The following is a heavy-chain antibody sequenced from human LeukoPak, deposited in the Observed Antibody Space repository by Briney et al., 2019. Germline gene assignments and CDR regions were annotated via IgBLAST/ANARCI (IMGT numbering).Heavy chain of an antibody. CDR2: ISSSGSTI. CDR1: GFTFSDYY. V-gene: IGHV3-11*01. Sequence: PGGSLRLSCAASGFTFSDYYMSWIRQAPGKGLEWVSYISSSGSTIYYADSVKGRFTISRDNSKNTLYLQMNSLRAEDTAVYYCAKVTVGIAATGTLVPRKVDYWGQGTLVTVSS. D-gene: IGHD6-13*01. CDR3: AKVTVGIAATGTLVPRKVDY. J-gene: IGHJ4*02.